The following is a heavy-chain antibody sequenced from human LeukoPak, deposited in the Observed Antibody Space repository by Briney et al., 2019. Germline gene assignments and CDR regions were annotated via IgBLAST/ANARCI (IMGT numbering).Heavy chain of an antibody. CDR3: ARHLSSITSCANY. D-gene: IGHD2-2*01. CDR1: GYSFSSSW. Sequence: GESLKISFKGSGYSFSSSWIAWVRQMPGKGQEWMGIIYPRDSRTTYSPSFQGQVTISVDQSISTAYLQWSSLKASDTAMYYCARHLSSITSCANYWRRGTLVSV. CDR2: IYPRDSRT. V-gene: IGHV5-51*01. J-gene: IGHJ4*02.